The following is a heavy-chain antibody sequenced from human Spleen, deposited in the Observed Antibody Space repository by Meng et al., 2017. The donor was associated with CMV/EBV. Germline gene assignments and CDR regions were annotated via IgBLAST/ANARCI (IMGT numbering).Heavy chain of an antibody. CDR1: GGSISSYY. V-gene: IGHV4-59*01. CDR2: IYYSGST. D-gene: IGHD2-2*01. CDR3: AREKCSSTTCYFDY. J-gene: IGHJ4*02. Sequence: VQLTESGPGLVKPSETLSLTCTVSGGSISSYYWSWIRQPPGKGLEWIGYIYYSGSTNYNPSLKSRVTISVDTSKNQFSLKLSSVTAADTAIYYCAREKCSSTTCYFDYWGQGTLVTVSS.